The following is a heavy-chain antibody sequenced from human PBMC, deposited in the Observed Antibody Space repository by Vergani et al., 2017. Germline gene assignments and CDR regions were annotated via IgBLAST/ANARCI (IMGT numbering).Heavy chain of an antibody. J-gene: IGHJ3*02. CDR1: GYTFTGYY. V-gene: IGHV1-2*02. CDR2: INPNSGGT. Sequence: QVQLVQSGAEVKKPGASVKVSCKASGYTFTGYYMHWLRQAPGQGLEWMGWINPNSGGTNYAQKLQGRVTMTRDTSISTAYMELSRLRSDDTAVYYCARGGLLQYFDWLLYDDAFDISCQWTMVTVSS. CDR3: ARGGLLQYFDWLLYDDAFDI. D-gene: IGHD3-9*01.